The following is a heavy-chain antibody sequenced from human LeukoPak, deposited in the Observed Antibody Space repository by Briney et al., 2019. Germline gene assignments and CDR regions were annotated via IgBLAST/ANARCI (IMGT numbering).Heavy chain of an antibody. Sequence: GSLRLSCAASGLIFSNYWMTWVRQAPGKGLEWVANIKEDGSETYYVDSVKGRFTISRDNDKNTLYLQMNSLRAEDTAVYYCARDRLPHRYYYDSSGPAFDIWGQGTMVTVSS. D-gene: IGHD3-22*01. V-gene: IGHV3-7*01. CDR3: ARDRLPHRYYYDSSGPAFDI. J-gene: IGHJ3*02. CDR1: GLIFSNYW. CDR2: IKEDGSET.